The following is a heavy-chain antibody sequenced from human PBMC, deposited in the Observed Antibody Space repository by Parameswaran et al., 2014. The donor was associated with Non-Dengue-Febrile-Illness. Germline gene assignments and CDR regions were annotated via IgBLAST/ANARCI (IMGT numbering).Heavy chain of an antibody. V-gene: IGHV3-7*03. CDR2: IKEDGSEK. Sequence: GSLRLSCVASGFTFNIFWMNWVRQAPGKGLEWVANIKEDGSEKNYVESVKGRFTISRDNVKNSVYLQMNSLSAEDTAVFYCARRRTFGDNYGMDVWGQGTTVTVSS. J-gene: IGHJ6*02. CDR1: GFTFNIFW. D-gene: IGHD4-17*01. CDR3: ARRRTFGDNYGMDV.